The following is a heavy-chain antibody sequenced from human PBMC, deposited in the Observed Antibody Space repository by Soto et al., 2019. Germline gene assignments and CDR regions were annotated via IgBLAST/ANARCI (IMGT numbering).Heavy chain of an antibody. J-gene: IGHJ2*01. D-gene: IGHD5-12*01. CDR3: AHRRLASGYPRPFDL. V-gene: IGHV2-5*01. Sequence: QITLKESGPTLVKPTQTLTLTCTFSGFSLSTSGVGVGWIRQPPGKALEWLALIYWNDDKRYSPSLKSRLTNPKDTSKYQVVLTMPNMDPVDTATYYCAHRRLASGYPRPFDLWGRGTLVTVSS. CDR1: GFSLSTSGVG. CDR2: IYWNDDK.